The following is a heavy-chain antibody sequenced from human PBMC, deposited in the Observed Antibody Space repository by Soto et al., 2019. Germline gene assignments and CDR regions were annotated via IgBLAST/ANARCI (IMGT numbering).Heavy chain of an antibody. CDR3: ARIRTYYDILTGYYPYGMDV. D-gene: IGHD3-9*01. J-gene: IGHJ6*02. CDR1: GFSLRTSGMC. Sequence: VFGATLVNPTQTLTLTCTFPGFSLRTSGMCVSWIRQPPGKALEWLALIDWDDDKYYSTSLKTRLTISKDTSKNQVVLTMTNMDPVDTATYYCARIRTYYDILTGYYPYGMDVWGQGTTVTVSS. CDR2: IDWDDDK. V-gene: IGHV2-70*01.